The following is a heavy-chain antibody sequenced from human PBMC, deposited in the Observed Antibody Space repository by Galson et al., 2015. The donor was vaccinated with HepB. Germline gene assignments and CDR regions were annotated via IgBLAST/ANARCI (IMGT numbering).Heavy chain of an antibody. CDR2: IYYSGST. D-gene: IGHD3-22*01. CDR1: GCSISSGGYY. Sequence: QTLSLTCTLSGCSISSGGYYWSCIRQHSGKGLEWIGYIYYSGSTYYNPSPKSRVTISVDTSKNQFSLKLSSVTAADTAVYYCARVPRDYYDSSAHAFDIWGQGTMVTVSS. J-gene: IGHJ3*02. CDR3: ARVPRDYYDSSAHAFDI. V-gene: IGHV4-31*03.